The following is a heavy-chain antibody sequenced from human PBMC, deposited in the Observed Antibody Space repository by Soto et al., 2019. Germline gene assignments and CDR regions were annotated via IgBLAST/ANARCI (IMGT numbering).Heavy chain of an antibody. D-gene: IGHD6-19*01. CDR2: ISAYNGNT. CDR3: ARQQSLYYYYGMDV. Sequence: ASVKVSCKASGYTFTSYGISWVRQAPGQGLERMGWISAYNGNTNYAQKLQGRVTMTTDTSTSTAYMELRSLRSDDTAVYYCARQQSLYYYYGMDVWGQGTTVTVSS. J-gene: IGHJ6*02. V-gene: IGHV1-18*01. CDR1: GYTFTSYG.